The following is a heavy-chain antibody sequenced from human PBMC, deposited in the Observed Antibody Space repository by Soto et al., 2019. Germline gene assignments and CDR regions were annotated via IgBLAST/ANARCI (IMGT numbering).Heavy chain of an antibody. CDR1: GGTFSSYA. D-gene: IGHD1-1*01. Sequence: QVQLVQSGAEVKKPGSSVKVSCKASGGTFSSYAISWVRQAPGQGLEWMGGIIPIFGTANYAQKFQGRVTITADESTSTAYMELSSLRSEDTAVYYCARVSRDGYNFVAARAMYYFDYWGQGTLVTVSS. J-gene: IGHJ4*02. V-gene: IGHV1-69*01. CDR2: IIPIFGTA. CDR3: ARVSRDGYNFVAARAMYYFDY.